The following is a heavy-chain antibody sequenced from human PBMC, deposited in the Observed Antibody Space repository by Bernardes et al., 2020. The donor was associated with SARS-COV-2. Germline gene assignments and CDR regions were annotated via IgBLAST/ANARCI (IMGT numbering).Heavy chain of an antibody. V-gene: IGHV5-51*01. CDR2: IYPGDSDT. D-gene: IGHD6-13*01. Sequence: ESLKISCKGSGYSFTSYWIGWVRQMPGKGLEWMGIIYPGDSDTRYSPSFQGQVTISADKSISTAYLQWSSLKASDTAMYYCARYPRQQLEKGGFDYWGQGTLVTVSS. J-gene: IGHJ4*02. CDR3: ARYPRQQLEKGGFDY. CDR1: GYSFTSYW.